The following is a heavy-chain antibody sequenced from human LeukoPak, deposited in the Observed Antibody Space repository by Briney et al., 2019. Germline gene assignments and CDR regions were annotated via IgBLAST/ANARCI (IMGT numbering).Heavy chain of an antibody. CDR1: GFIFSDYW. D-gene: IGHD5-12*01. V-gene: IGHV3-7*01. CDR3: ARDYSGYDSTRVFDY. J-gene: IGHJ4*02. Sequence: PGGSLRLSCAAAGFIFSDYWMTWVRQAPGKGLQWVAHINGDGSDKYYVDSLKGRFTISRDNTKTSLYLQMNSLRAEDTSVYYCARDYSGYDSTRVFDYWGQGTLVTVSS. CDR2: INGDGSDK.